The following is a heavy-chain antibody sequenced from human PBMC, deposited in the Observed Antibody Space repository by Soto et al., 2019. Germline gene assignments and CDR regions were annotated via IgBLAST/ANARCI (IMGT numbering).Heavy chain of an antibody. V-gene: IGHV4-4*07. D-gene: IGHD5-12*01. Sequence: PSETLSLTCTVSGGSINTFYWSWVRQPAGKGLEWIGRIFSSGSTSFNPSLESRVAMSVDTSKNHFSLNLSSVTAADMAVYYCAREGSYSAYKFAHGIQLWYFDFWGQGALVTVSS. CDR3: AREGSYSAYKFAHGIQLWYFDF. J-gene: IGHJ4*02. CDR1: GGSINTFY. CDR2: IFSSGST.